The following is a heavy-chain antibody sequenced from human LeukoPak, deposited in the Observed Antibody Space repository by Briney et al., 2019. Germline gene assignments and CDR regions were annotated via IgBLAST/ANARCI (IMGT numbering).Heavy chain of an antibody. CDR3: ARGPSVSRFLEWLTRFDP. Sequence: PSETLSLTCAVYGGSFSGYYWSWIRQPPGKGLEWIGDINHSGSTNYNPSLKSRVTISVDTSKNQFSLKLSSVTAADTAVYYCARGPSVSRFLEWLTRFDPWGQGTLVTVSS. CDR2: INHSGST. J-gene: IGHJ5*02. V-gene: IGHV4-34*01. CDR1: GGSFSGYY. D-gene: IGHD3-3*01.